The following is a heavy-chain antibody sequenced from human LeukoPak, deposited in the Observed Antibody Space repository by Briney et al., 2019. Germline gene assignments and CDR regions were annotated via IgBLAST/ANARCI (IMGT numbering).Heavy chain of an antibody. J-gene: IGHJ5*02. D-gene: IGHD1-1*01. V-gene: IGHV4-61*09. CDR1: GGSISSGGYY. Sequence: PSQTLSLTCTVSGGSISSGGYYWSWIRQPPGKGLEWIGYFYNSGRSTYNPSLKSRVTISVDTSKNQFSLKLSSVTAADTAVYYCARRQLSWFDPWGQGTLVTVSS. CDR2: FYNSGRS. CDR3: ARRQLSWFDP.